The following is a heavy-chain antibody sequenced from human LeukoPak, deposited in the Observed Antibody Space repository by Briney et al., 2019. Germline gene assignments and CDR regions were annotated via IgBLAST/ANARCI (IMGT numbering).Heavy chain of an antibody. D-gene: IGHD2-2*01. CDR1: GFTFSDYY. CDR3: AKGYCSSTSCPGDY. Sequence: GGSLRLSCAASGFTFSDYYMSWIRQAPGKGLEWVSYISSSGSTIYYADSVKGRFTISRDNAKNSLYLQMNSLRAEDMALYYCAKGYCSSTSCPGDYWGQGTLVTVSS. CDR2: ISSSGSTI. V-gene: IGHV3-11*01. J-gene: IGHJ4*02.